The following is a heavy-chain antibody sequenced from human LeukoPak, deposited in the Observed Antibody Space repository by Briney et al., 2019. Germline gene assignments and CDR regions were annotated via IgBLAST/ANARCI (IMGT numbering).Heavy chain of an antibody. CDR3: ASSIAALAN. V-gene: IGHV4-38-2*02. CDR1: GYSVSSGYY. CDR2: MYHSGST. D-gene: IGHD6-6*01. J-gene: IGHJ4*02. Sequence: SETLSLTCTVSGYSVSSGYYWGWIRQPPGKGLEWIGSMYHSGSTYYNPSLKSRVTISVDRSKNQFSLKLSSVTAADTAVYYCASSIAALANWGQGTLVTVSS.